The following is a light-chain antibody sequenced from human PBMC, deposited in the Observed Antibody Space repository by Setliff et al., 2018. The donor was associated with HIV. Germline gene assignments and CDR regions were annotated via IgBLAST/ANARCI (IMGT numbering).Light chain of an antibody. CDR2: SNN. CDR1: SSNIGSNT. V-gene: IGLV1-44*01. Sequence: LTQPPSASGTPGQRVTISCSGSSSNIGSNTVNWYQQLPGTAPKLLIYSNNQRPSGVPDRFSGSKSGTSASLAISGLQSEDEADYYCQSYDSSLSASYVFGTGTKVTVL. J-gene: IGLJ1*01. CDR3: QSYDSSLSASYV.